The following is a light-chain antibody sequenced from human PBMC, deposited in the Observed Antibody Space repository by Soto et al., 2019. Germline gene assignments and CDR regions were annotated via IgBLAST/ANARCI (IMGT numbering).Light chain of an antibody. J-gene: IGKJ5*01. Sequence: EIVLTQSPGTLSLSPGERATLSCRASQSVSSSYLAWYQQKPGQAPRLLIYGASSRATGIPDRFSGSGSGTDFTLTISRLEPEDFAVYYCQQRSNQGITFGQGTRLEIK. V-gene: IGKV3D-20*02. CDR3: QQRSNQGIT. CDR2: GAS. CDR1: QSVSSSY.